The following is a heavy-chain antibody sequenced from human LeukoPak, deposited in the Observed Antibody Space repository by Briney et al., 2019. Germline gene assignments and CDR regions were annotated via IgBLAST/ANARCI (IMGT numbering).Heavy chain of an antibody. J-gene: IGHJ4*02. Sequence: ASVTVSCKASGYTFTSYHMHWVRQAPGQGLEWMGLINLSGGSTTYAQRFQGRVTLTRDTSTSTVYMELSSLRSEDTAVYYCARDYVDDIPMIKDYWGQGTLVTVSS. V-gene: IGHV1-46*01. D-gene: IGHD2-8*01. CDR1: GYTFTSYH. CDR2: INLSGGST. CDR3: ARDYVDDIPMIKDY.